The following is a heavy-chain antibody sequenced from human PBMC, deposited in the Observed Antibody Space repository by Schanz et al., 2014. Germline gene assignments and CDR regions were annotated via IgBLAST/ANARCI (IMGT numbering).Heavy chain of an antibody. Sequence: QVQMVESGGGVVQPGRSLRLSCAASGFAFSVYGMHWVRQAPGKGPEWVAVIWSDGSTKYYADSVKGRFTISRDNSKNTLYLQMNSLRADDTAVYFCAKAEYDILTDSYSRLDPWGQGTLVTVSS. D-gene: IGHD3-9*01. CDR1: GFAFSVYG. V-gene: IGHV3-33*03. J-gene: IGHJ5*02. CDR3: AKAEYDILTDSYSRLDP. CDR2: IWSDGSTK.